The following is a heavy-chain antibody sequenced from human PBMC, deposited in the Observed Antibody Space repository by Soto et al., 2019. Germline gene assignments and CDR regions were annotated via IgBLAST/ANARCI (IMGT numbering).Heavy chain of an antibody. Sequence: ASVKVSCKASGYTFTGYYMDWVRQAPGQGLEWMGWINPKSGGTNYAQKFQGWVTMTRDTSISTAYMELSRLRSDDTAVYYCARDQGGYCSGGSCQDAFDIWGQGTMVTVSS. J-gene: IGHJ3*02. CDR2: INPKSGGT. CDR1: GYTFTGYY. CDR3: ARDQGGYCSGGSCQDAFDI. V-gene: IGHV1-2*04. D-gene: IGHD2-15*01.